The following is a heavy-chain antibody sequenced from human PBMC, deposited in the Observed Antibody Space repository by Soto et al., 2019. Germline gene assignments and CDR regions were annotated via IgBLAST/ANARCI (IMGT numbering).Heavy chain of an antibody. D-gene: IGHD3-16*01. CDR2: INPYNANV. CDR3: ARDRVAGIWGEALEI. Sequence: QVQLVQSGAEVKKPGASVKVSCKTSGYTFTNHGFNCLRQTPGQGLEWMGWINPYNANVNNAQKLQRRVTMTTDTSTSTPYMDLRSLTSDDTAVYYCARDRVAGIWGEALEIWGQATMVTISS. CDR1: GYTFTNHG. J-gene: IGHJ3*02. V-gene: IGHV1-18*04.